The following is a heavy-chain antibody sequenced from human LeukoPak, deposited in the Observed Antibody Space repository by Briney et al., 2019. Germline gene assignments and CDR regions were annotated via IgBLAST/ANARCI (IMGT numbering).Heavy chain of an antibody. D-gene: IGHD6-19*01. CDR3: ARRLDGSGWYDDY. CDR2: INHSGST. J-gene: IGHJ4*02. V-gene: IGHV4-34*01. Sequence: SETLSLTCAVYGGSFSGYYWSWIRQPPGKGLEWIGEINHSGSTNYNPSLTSRVTISVDTSKNQFSLKLSSVTAADTAVYYCARRLDGSGWYDDYWGQGTLVTVSS. CDR1: GGSFSGYY.